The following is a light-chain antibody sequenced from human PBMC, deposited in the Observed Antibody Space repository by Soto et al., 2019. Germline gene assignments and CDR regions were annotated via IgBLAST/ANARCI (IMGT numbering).Light chain of an antibody. CDR3: QQYGSSLIT. V-gene: IGKV3-20*01. CDR2: HAS. CDR1: QSVSSSY. J-gene: IGKJ5*01. Sequence: EIVLTQSPGTLSLSPGERATLSCRASQSVSSSYLAWYQQKPGQAPRLLIYHASSRATGIPDRFSGSGSGTDFTLTISRLEPEDFAVYYCQQYGSSLITFGQGTRLEI.